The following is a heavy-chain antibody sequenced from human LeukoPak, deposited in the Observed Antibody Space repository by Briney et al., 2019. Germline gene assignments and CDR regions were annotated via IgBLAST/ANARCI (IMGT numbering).Heavy chain of an antibody. CDR1: GGSISGFF. Sequence: PSETLSLTCTVSGGSISGFFWSWIRQSPGKGLEYIGYIYYSGTTDYNPTLKSRVSMSVDTSKNQFFLNLTSVTAADTAIYYCARVGYGSWSWGWFDPWGQGTLVTVSS. D-gene: IGHD3-10*01. J-gene: IGHJ5*02. CDR2: IYYSGTT. CDR3: ARVGYGSWSWGWFDP. V-gene: IGHV4-59*01.